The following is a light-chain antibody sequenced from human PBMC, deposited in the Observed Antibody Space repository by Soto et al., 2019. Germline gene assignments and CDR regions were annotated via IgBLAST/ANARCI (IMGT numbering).Light chain of an antibody. CDR2: EVS. CDR1: SSDVGAYKY. Sequence: QSALTQPPSASGSPGQSVTISCTGTSSDVGAYKYVSWYQQHPGKPPKLMIYEVSKRPSGVPDRFSGSKSGNTASLTVSGLQTDDEADYYCSSYAGGSNLVFGTGTKLTVL. V-gene: IGLV2-8*01. J-gene: IGLJ1*01. CDR3: SSYAGGSNLV.